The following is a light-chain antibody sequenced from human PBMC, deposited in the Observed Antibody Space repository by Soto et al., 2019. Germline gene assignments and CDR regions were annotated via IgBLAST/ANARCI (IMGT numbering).Light chain of an antibody. V-gene: IGLV2-23*01. CDR1: NSDVGAYNY. CDR3: CSSAPESTYV. CDR2: KGT. J-gene: IGLJ1*01. Sequence: QSVLTQPASVSGSPGQSITISCTGTNSDVGAYNYVSWYQQHPHRAPQVIIYKGTQRPSGVSNRFSGSTSGHAPSLTISALQTDDEADYFCCSSAPESTYVCGTGTKVTVL.